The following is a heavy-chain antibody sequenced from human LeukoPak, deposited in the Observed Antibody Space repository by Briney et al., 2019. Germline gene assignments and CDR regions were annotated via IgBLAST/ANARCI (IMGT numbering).Heavy chain of an antibody. CDR1: GGSISSGGYY. Sequence: SQTLSLTCTVSGGSISSGGYYWSWIRQHPGRGLEWIGYIYYSGSTYYNPSLKSRVTISVDTSKNQFSLKLSSVTAADTAVYYCARFNEECFDLWGRGTLVTVSS. D-gene: IGHD3-3*01. CDR3: ARFNEECFDL. CDR2: IYYSGST. V-gene: IGHV4-31*03. J-gene: IGHJ2*01.